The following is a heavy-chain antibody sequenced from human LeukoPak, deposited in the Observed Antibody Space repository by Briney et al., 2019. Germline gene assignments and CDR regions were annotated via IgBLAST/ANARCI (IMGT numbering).Heavy chain of an antibody. V-gene: IGHV4-4*07. Sequence: TSETLSLTCTVSGDSISSSYWSWIRQPAGKGLEWIGRVYTSGSTNYNPSLKSQVTMSLDTSKNQFSLKLSSVTAADTAVYYCARGGDQWLVSYFDYWGQGTLVTVSS. D-gene: IGHD6-19*01. CDR1: GDSISSSY. CDR2: VYTSGST. J-gene: IGHJ4*02. CDR3: ARGGDQWLVSYFDY.